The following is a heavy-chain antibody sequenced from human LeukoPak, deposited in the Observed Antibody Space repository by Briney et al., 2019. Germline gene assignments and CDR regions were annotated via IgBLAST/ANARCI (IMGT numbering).Heavy chain of an antibody. V-gene: IGHV4-31*03. D-gene: IGHD3-10*01. CDR3: ARVGGSGSYYNSYFDY. J-gene: IGHJ4*02. CDR1: GGSISSGGYY. CDR2: IYYSGST. Sequence: SQTLSLTCTVSGGSISSGGYYWSWIRQHPGKGLEWIGYIYYSGSTYYNPSLKSRVTISVDTSKNQFSLKLSSVTAADTAVYYFARVGGSGSYYNSYFDYWGQGTLVTVSS.